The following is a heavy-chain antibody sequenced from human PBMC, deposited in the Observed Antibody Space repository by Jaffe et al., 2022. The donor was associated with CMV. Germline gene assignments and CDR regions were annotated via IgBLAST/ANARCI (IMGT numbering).Heavy chain of an antibody. Sequence: EVQLVESGGGLAQPGGSLRLSCEASGFTLSSYSLNWVRQAPGKGLEWVSYISGNAKTVYYRDSVEGRFTISRDDAKNSLYLEMSSLRDEDTAVYYCVRDHLAGGNRHFDLWGQGTLVTVSS. D-gene: IGHD3-16*02. CDR2: ISGNAKTV. CDR3: VRDHLAGGNRHFDL. CDR1: GFTLSSYS. V-gene: IGHV3-48*02. J-gene: IGHJ4*02.